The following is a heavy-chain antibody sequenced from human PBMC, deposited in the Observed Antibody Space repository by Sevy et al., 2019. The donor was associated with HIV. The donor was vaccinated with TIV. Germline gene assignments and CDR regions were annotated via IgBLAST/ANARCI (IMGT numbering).Heavy chain of an antibody. D-gene: IGHD2-15*01. CDR2: INTNTGNP. CDR3: ARDRDLYCSGGSCYLGHYYYGMDV. CDR1: GYTFTSYA. V-gene: IGHV7-4-1*02. Sequence: ASVKVSCKASGYTFTSYAMNWVRQAPGQGLEWMGWINTNTGNPTYAQGFTGRFVFSLDTSVSTAYLQISSLKAEDTAVYYCARDRDLYCSGGSCYLGHYYYGMDVWGQGTTVTVSS. J-gene: IGHJ6*02.